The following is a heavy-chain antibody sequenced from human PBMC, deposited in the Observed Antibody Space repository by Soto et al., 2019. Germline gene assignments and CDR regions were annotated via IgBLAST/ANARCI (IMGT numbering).Heavy chain of an antibody. V-gene: IGHV1-69*02. J-gene: IGHJ4*02. Sequence: QVQLVQSGAEVKKPGSSVKVSCKASGDTFNFYTINWVRQAPGLGLEWMGRFNPILSFSNSALKFQGRVTLTADKSTIPAYMVLSSLRSEDTAIYYCATSFGSGSRAFDYWCPGALVTVSS. D-gene: IGHD3-10*01. CDR2: FNPILSFS. CDR1: GDTFNFYT. CDR3: ATSFGSGSRAFDY.